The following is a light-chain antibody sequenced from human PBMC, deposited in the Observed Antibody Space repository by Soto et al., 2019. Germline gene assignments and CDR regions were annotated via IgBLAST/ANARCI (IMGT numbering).Light chain of an antibody. J-gene: IGLJ1*01. CDR3: SSYACSSNV. CDR1: SSDVGGYNY. Sequence: QSVLTRPPSASGSPGQSVAISCTGTSSDVGGYNYVSWYQQHPGKAPKLMIYEVNKRPSGVPDRFSGSKSGNTASLTVSGLQAGDEADYYCSSYACSSNVFGTGTKVTVL. V-gene: IGLV2-8*01. CDR2: EVN.